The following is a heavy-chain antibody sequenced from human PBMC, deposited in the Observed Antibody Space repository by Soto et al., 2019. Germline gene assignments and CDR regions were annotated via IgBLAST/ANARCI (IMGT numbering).Heavy chain of an antibody. D-gene: IGHD2-2*01. V-gene: IGHV3-21*01. J-gene: IGHJ5*02. CDR1: GFTFSSYS. Sequence: GGSLRLSCAASGFTFSSYSMNWVRQAPGKGLEWVSSISGSSSYIYYADSVKGRFTISRDNAKNSLYLQMNSLRAEDTAVYYCARDLVVATVNWFDPWGQGTLVTVSS. CDR2: ISGSSSYI. CDR3: ARDLVVATVNWFDP.